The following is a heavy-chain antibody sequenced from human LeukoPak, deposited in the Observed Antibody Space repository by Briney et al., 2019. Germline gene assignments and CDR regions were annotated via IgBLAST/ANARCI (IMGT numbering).Heavy chain of an antibody. Sequence: SGTLSLTCAVSGGSISSSNWWSWVRQPPGKGLEWIGEIYHSGSTNYNPSLKSRVTISVDTSKNQFSLKLSSVTAADTAVYYCARLPLDGNYYGSGRLFDYWGQGTLVTVSS. CDR2: IYHSGST. CDR3: ARLPLDGNYYGSGRLFDY. J-gene: IGHJ4*02. CDR1: GGSISSSNW. D-gene: IGHD3-10*01. V-gene: IGHV4-4*02.